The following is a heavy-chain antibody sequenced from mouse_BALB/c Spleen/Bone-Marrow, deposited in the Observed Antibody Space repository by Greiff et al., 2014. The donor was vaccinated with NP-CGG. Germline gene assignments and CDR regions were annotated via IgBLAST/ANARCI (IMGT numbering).Heavy chain of an antibody. CDR3: AREGLLLYRGFAY. CDR1: GFSLTSYG. Sequence: VKLVESGPGLVAPSQSPSITCTVSGFSLTSYGVHWVRQPPGKGLEWLGVIWAGGSTNYNSDLMSRLSISKDNSKNQVFLKMNSLQTYDTAMYYCAREGLLLYRGFAYWGQGTLVTVSA. J-gene: IGHJ3*01. D-gene: IGHD2-10*01. CDR2: IWAGGST. V-gene: IGHV2-9*02.